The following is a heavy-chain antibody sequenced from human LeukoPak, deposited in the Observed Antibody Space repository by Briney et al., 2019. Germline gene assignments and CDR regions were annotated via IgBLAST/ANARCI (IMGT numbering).Heavy chain of an antibody. Sequence: SETLSLTCTVSGGSISSYYWSWIRQPPGKGLEWIGYIYDSGSTNYNPSLKSRVTISVDKSKNQFSLKLSSVTAADTAVYYCARFGVATDYWGQGTLVTVSS. CDR3: ARFGVATDY. D-gene: IGHD5-12*01. J-gene: IGHJ4*02. CDR1: GGSISSYY. CDR2: IYDSGST. V-gene: IGHV4-59*12.